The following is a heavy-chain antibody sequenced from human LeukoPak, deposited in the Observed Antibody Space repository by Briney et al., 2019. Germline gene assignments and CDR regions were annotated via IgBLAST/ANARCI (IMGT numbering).Heavy chain of an antibody. CDR3: ARDGSPVGATKLDY. CDR2: ISSSSSYI. J-gene: IGHJ4*02. D-gene: IGHD1-26*01. V-gene: IGHV3-21*01. CDR1: GFTFSSYS. Sequence: GGSLRLSCAASGFTFSSYSMNWVRQAPGKGLEWVSSISSSSSYIYYADSVKGRFTISRDNAKNSLYLQMNSLRAEDTAVYYCARDGSPVGATKLDYWGQGALVTVSS.